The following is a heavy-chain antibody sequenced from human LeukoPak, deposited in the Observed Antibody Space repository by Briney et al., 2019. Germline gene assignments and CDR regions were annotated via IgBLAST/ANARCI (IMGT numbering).Heavy chain of an antibody. CDR2: ISYDGSNK. J-gene: IGHJ5*02. D-gene: IGHD4-11*01. CDR3: ASLLPTVTTTWFDP. Sequence: GGSPRLSCAASGFTFSSYAMHWVRQAPGKGLEWVAVISYDGSNKYYADSVKGRFTISRDNSKNTLYLQMNSLRAEDTAVYYCASLLPTVTTTWFDPWGQGTLVTVSS. V-gene: IGHV3-30-3*01. CDR1: GFTFSSYA.